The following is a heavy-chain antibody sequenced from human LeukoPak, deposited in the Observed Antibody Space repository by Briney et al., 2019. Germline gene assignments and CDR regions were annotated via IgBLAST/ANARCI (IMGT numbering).Heavy chain of an antibody. J-gene: IGHJ4*02. CDR3: ARARYYYDSSGSPNDY. V-gene: IGHV1-2*02. Sequence: ASVKLSCKASGYTFTGYYMHWVRQAPGQGLEWMGWINPNSGGTNYAQKFKGRVTMTRDTSISTAYMELSRLRSDDTAVYYCARARYYYDSSGSPNDYWGQGTLVTVSS. CDR1: GYTFTGYY. D-gene: IGHD3-22*01. CDR2: INPNSGGT.